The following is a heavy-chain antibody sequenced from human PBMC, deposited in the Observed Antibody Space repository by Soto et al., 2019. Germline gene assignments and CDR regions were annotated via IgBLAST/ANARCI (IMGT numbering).Heavy chain of an antibody. J-gene: IGHJ4*02. CDR1: GGSISSYY. V-gene: IGHV4-4*07. Sequence: KPSETLSLTCTVSGGSISSYYWSWIRQPAGKGLEWIGRIYTSGSTNYNPSLKSRVTMSVDTSKNQFSLKLSSVTAADTAVYYCAREDGIAVAGSLVDYWGQGTLATVSS. D-gene: IGHD6-19*01. CDR2: IYTSGST. CDR3: AREDGIAVAGSLVDY.